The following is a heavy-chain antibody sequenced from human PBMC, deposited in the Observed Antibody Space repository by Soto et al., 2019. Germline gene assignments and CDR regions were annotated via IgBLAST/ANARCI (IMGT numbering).Heavy chain of an antibody. Sequence: QLQLQESGPGLVKPSETLSLTCTVSGGSISSSSYYWGWIRQPPGKGLEWIGSIYYSGSTYYNPSLKSRVTISVDTSKNQFSLKLSSVTAADTAVYYCARRSSQGGRPYCGGDCYSPSDYWGQGTLVTVSS. CDR2: IYYSGST. V-gene: IGHV4-39*01. CDR1: GGSISSSSYY. J-gene: IGHJ4*02. CDR3: ARRSSQGGRPYCGGDCYSPSDY. D-gene: IGHD2-21*02.